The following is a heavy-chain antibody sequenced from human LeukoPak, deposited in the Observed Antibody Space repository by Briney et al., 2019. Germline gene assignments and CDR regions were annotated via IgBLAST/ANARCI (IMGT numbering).Heavy chain of an antibody. CDR1: GGSISSYY. D-gene: IGHD6-25*01. CDR2: IYYSGST. J-gene: IGHJ4*02. Sequence: SETLSLTCTVSGGSISSYYWSWIRQPPGKGLKWIGYIYYSGSTNYNPSLKSRVTISVDTSKNQFSLKLSSVTAADTAVYYCARDISGVFDYWGQGTLVTVSS. CDR3: ARDISGVFDY. V-gene: IGHV4-59*01.